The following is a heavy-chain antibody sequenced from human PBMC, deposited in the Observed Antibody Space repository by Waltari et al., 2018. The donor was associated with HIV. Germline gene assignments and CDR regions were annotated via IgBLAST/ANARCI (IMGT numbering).Heavy chain of an antibody. CDR3: ARQWRILQTSSYRMDL. J-gene: IGHJ6*02. CDR2: VSTGGNI. CDR1: GGSMGTTDFL. D-gene: IGHD3-16*02. Sequence: QLQESGPGLVRPSETLSLECSVSGGSMGTTDFLCGWFRQSPGKTLEWIESVSTGGNIYHNQTLKSRLTISVDTSRSHFSLKMTSATAADTAIYYCARQWRILQTSSYRMDLWGQGTMVTVSS. V-gene: IGHV4-39*01.